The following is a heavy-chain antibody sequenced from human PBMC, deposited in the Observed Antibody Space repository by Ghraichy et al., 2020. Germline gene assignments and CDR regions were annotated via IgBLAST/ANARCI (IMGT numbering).Heavy chain of an antibody. CDR3: ARDRDGDLDF. V-gene: IGHV3-7*03. CDR1: GFSFSRYW. J-gene: IGHJ4*02. CDR2: IKQDGSEK. Sequence: GESLNISCVASGFSFSRYWMSWVRQAPGKGLEWVANIKQDGSEKYYVDSVKGRFAISRDNAKNSLSLQMNSLRAEETAVYYCARDRDGDLDFWGQGTLVTVSS. D-gene: IGHD5-24*01.